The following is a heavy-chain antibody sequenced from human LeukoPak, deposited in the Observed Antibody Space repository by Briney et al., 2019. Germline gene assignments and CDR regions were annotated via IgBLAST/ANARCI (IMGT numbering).Heavy chain of an antibody. D-gene: IGHD3-22*01. V-gene: IGHV1-69*13. J-gene: IGHJ3*01. Sequence: SVKVSCKASGGTFSSYAISWVRQAPGQGLEWMGGIIPIFGTANYAQKFQGRVTITADESTSTAYMELSSLRSEDTAVYYCARDLFGYYDSSGKDAFDVWGQGTMVTVSS. CDR1: GGTFSSYA. CDR2: IIPIFGTA. CDR3: ARDLFGYYDSSGKDAFDV.